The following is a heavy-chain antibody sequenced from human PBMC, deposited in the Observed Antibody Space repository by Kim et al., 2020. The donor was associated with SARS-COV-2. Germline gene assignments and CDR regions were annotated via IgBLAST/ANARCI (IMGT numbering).Heavy chain of an antibody. D-gene: IGHD5-12*01. CDR3: ARDFGYIVATIFDY. V-gene: IGHV1-18*01. Sequence: AQKLQGRFTMTSDTPTSTAYMELRSLRSDDTAVYYCARDFGYIVATIFDYWGQGTLVTVSS. J-gene: IGHJ4*02.